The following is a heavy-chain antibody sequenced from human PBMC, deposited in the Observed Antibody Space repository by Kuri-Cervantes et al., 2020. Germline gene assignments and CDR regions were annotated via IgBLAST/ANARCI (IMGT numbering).Heavy chain of an antibody. J-gene: IGHJ3*02. CDR3: ARLAAAAAGAFDI. Sequence: SETLSLTCTVSGGSISSYYWGWIRQPPGKGLEWIGYIYYSGSTNYNPSLKSRVTISVDTSKNQFSLKLSSVTAADTAVYYCARLAAAAAGAFDIWGQGTMVTVSS. CDR1: GGSISSYY. D-gene: IGHD6-13*01. CDR2: IYYSGST. V-gene: IGHV4-59*12.